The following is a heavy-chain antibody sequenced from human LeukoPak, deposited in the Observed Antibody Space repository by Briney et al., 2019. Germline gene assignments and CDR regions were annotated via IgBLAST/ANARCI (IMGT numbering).Heavy chain of an antibody. J-gene: IGHJ4*02. D-gene: IGHD3-16*02. V-gene: IGHV3-33*06. Sequence: PGGSLRLYCAASGFTFSSYGMRWVRQAPGKGLEWVAVIWYDGSNKYYADSVKGRFTISRDNSKNTLYLQMNSLRAEDTAVYYCAKDHDDYVWGSYRSGYYFDYWGQGTLVTVSS. CDR2: IWYDGSNK. CDR3: AKDHDDYVWGSYRSGYYFDY. CDR1: GFTFSSYG.